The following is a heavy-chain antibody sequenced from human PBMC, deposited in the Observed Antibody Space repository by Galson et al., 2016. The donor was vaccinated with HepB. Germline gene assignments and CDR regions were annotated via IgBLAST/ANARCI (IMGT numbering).Heavy chain of an antibody. Sequence: SVKVSCKASGYTFTGNYMHWVRQAPGQGLEWMGWINPSSGDTKFAQQFQGRVTMTRDTSISTAYMELSRLRSDDTAVYYCARGGSNWYGRLQKYYYGMDVWGQGTTVTVSS. J-gene: IGHJ6*02. CDR1: GYTFTGNY. CDR2: INPSSGDT. CDR3: ARGGSNWYGRLQKYYYGMDV. D-gene: IGHD6-13*01. V-gene: IGHV1-2*02.